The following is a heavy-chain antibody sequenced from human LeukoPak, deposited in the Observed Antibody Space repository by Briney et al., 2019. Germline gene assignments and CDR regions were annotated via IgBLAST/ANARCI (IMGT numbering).Heavy chain of an antibody. V-gene: IGHV1-18*01. J-gene: IGHJ6*02. Sequence: ASVKVSCKASGYTFTSYGISWVRQAPGQGLEWMGWISAYNGNTNYAQKLQGRVTMTADTFTSTAYMELRSLRSDDTAVYYCARDYWNDGHGMDVWGQGTTVTVSS. CDR2: ISAYNGNT. CDR1: GYTFTSYG. D-gene: IGHD1-1*01. CDR3: ARDYWNDGHGMDV.